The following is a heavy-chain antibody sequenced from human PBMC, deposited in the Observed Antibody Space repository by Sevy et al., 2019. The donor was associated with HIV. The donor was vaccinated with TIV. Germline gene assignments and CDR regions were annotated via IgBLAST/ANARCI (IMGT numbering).Heavy chain of an antibody. V-gene: IGHV3-23*01. CDR2: INNSGGTT. CDR3: ARVADSVSTLNWFDP. CDR1: GFTFKNYA. J-gene: IGHJ5*02. D-gene: IGHD4-17*01. Sequence: GGSLRLSCAAPGFTFKNYAMVWVRRAPGKGLEWVSGINNSGGTTYYADSVKGRFTISRDNSKNNLYLQMNSLRAEDTAIYYCARVADSVSTLNWFDPWGQGTLVTVSS.